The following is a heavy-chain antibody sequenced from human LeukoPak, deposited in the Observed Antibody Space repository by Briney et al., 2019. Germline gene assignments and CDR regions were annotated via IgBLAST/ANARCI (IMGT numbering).Heavy chain of an antibody. Sequence: GGSLRLSCAASGFTFSIYWMSWVRQAPGKGLEWVANIKQDGSEKYYVDSVKGRFTISRDNAKDSLYLQMNSLRAEDTALYYCAVATRSFLPDYCWGQGTLVTVSS. D-gene: IGHD5-12*01. V-gene: IGHV3-7*01. CDR1: GFTFSIYW. J-gene: IGHJ4*02. CDR3: AVATRSFLPDYC. CDR2: IKQDGSEK.